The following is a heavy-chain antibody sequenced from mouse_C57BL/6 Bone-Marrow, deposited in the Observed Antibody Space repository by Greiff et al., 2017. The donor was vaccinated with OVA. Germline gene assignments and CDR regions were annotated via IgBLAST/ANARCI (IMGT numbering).Heavy chain of an antibody. V-gene: IGHV1-63*01. CDR2: IYPGGGYT. D-gene: IGHD1-2*01. CDR1: GYTFTNYW. Sequence: VQLQESGAELVRPGTSVKMSCKASGYTFTNYWIGWAKQRPGHGLEWIGDIYPGGGYTNYNEKFKGKATLTADKSSSTAYMQFSSLTSEDSAIYYCARSGDYGFYAMDYWGQGTSVTVSS. J-gene: IGHJ4*01. CDR3: ARSGDYGFYAMDY.